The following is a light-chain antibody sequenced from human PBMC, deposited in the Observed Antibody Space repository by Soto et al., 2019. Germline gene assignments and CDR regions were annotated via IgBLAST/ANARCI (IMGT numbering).Light chain of an antibody. J-gene: IGKJ5*01. Sequence: DIQFTQSPALLSASIGDRVTITCRASHDISTFLAWYQQKPGKAPKLLIYTASSLQSGVPSRFSGSGSGTDFTLTINGLQPEDFATYYCQQAASFPITFGQGTRLEIK. CDR3: QQAASFPIT. CDR1: HDISTF. CDR2: TAS. V-gene: IGKV1-9*01.